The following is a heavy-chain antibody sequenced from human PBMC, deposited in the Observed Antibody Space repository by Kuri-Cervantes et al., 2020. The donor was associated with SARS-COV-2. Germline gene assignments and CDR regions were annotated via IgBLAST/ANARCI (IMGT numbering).Heavy chain of an antibody. D-gene: IGHD1-26*01. J-gene: IGHJ5*02. CDR1: GFTFSDYY. V-gene: IGHV3-11*01. CDR3: AKDMYPRSKVGALTT. Sequence: GGSLRLSCAASGFTFSDYYMSWSRQAPGKGLEWVSYISSSGSTIYYADSVKGRFTISRDNSKNSLYLQMNSLRAEDTALYYCAKDMYPRSKVGALTTWGQGTLVTVSS. CDR2: ISSSGSTI.